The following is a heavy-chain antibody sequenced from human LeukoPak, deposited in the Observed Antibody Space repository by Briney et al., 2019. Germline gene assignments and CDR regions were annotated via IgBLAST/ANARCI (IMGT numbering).Heavy chain of an antibody. J-gene: IGHJ4*02. D-gene: IGHD6-19*01. CDR2: IDHSGST. Sequence: SETLSLTCTVSGGSISSNSHYWGWIRQPPGKGLEWIGEIDHSGSTNYNPSLKSRVTISVDTSKNQFSLNLSSVTAADTAVYFCARGVRIAVAAPHLNYWGQGTLVTVSS. V-gene: IGHV4-39*07. CDR1: GGSISSNSHY. CDR3: ARGVRIAVAAPHLNY.